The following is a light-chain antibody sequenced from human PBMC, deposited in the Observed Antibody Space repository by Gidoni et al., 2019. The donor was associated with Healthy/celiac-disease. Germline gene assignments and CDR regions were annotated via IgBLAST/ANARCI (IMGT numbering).Light chain of an antibody. V-gene: IGKV1-33*01. Sequence: DIQMTQSPSSLSASVGDRVTITCQASQDISNYLNWYQQKPGKAPKLLIYDASNLETGVTSRFSGSGSGTDFTFTISSLQPEDIEKYYCQQYDNLLALTFGGGTKGEIK. CDR2: DAS. J-gene: IGKJ4*01. CDR1: QDISNY. CDR3: QQYDNLLALT.